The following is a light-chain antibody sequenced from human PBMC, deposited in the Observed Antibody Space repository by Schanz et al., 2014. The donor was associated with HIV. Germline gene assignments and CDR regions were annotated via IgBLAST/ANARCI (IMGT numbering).Light chain of an antibody. J-gene: IGKJ1*01. CDR3: QQYGGSPT. CDR2: DAS. Sequence: EIVLTQSPGTLSLSPGERATLSCRASQSVSNNYLAWYQQKHGQAPRLLIYDASTRAAGIPDRFSGSGSGSAFTLIISRLEPADIAVYYCQQYGGSPTFGQGTKVEIK. CDR1: QSVSNNY. V-gene: IGKV3-20*01.